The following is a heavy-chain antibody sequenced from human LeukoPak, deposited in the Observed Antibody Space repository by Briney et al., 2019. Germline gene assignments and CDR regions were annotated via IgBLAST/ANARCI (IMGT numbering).Heavy chain of an antibody. CDR2: IYYSGST. V-gene: IGHV4-39*01. D-gene: IGHD3-22*01. CDR3: ARRYYYDSSGYYQGYYFDY. Sequence: SETLSLTCTVSGGSISSSSYYWGWIRQPPGKGLEWIGSIYYSGSTYYNPSLKSRVTISVDTSKNQFSLKLSSVTAADTAVNYCARRYYYDSSGYYQGYYFDYWGQGTLVTVSS. J-gene: IGHJ4*02. CDR1: GGSISSSSYY.